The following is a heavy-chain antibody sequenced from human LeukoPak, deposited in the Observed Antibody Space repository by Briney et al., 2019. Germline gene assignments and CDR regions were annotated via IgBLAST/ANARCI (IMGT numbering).Heavy chain of an antibody. V-gene: IGHV1-2*02. CDR2: INPNSGGT. CDR3: AAVFSGRSPREIDY. D-gene: IGHD3-10*01. J-gene: IGHJ4*02. Sequence: GASVTVSCKASGYTFTGYYMHWVRQAPGQGLEWMGWINPNSGGTNYAQKFQGRVTMTRDTSISTAYMELSSLRSEDTAVYYCAAVFSGRSPREIDYWGQGTLVTVSS. CDR1: GYTFTGYY.